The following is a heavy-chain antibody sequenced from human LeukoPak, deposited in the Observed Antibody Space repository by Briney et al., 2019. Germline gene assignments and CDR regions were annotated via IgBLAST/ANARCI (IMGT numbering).Heavy chain of an antibody. CDR3: ARAGSGSGWYFDY. CDR2: ISPYNGNT. D-gene: IGHD6-19*01. CDR1: GYTFTGYY. Sequence: ASVKVSCRASGYTFTGYYMHWVRQAPGQGLEWMGWISPYNGNTRYAQKFQGRLAMTTDTSTTTAYMELRGLRFNDTAVYYCARAGSGSGWYFDYWGQGTLVTVSS. V-gene: IGHV1-18*04. J-gene: IGHJ4*02.